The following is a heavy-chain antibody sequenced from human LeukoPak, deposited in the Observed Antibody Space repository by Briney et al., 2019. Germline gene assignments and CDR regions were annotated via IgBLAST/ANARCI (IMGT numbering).Heavy chain of an antibody. CDR3: ARTVVVVVASTGWFDP. J-gene: IGHJ5*02. Sequence: PSETLSLTCTVSGGSISSSSYYWGWIRQPPGKGLEWIGSIYYSGSTYYNPSLKSRVTISVDTSKNRFSLKLSSVTAADTAVYYCARTVVVVVASTGWFDPWGQGTLVTVSS. CDR2: IYYSGST. CDR1: GGSISSSSYY. V-gene: IGHV4-39*07. D-gene: IGHD2-15*01.